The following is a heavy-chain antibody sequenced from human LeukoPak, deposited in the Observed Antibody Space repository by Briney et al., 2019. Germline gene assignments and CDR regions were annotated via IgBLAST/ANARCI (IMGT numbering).Heavy chain of an antibody. J-gene: IGHJ3*02. CDR2: INHSGST. V-gene: IGHV4-34*01. CDR1: GGSFSGYY. Sequence: SETLSLTCAVYGGSFSGYYWSWIRQPPGKGPEWIREINHSGSTKYNPSLKSRVTISVDTSKNQFSLKLSSVTAADTAVYDCARSRYYYGSGRDVGDAFDIWGQGTMVTVSS. CDR3: ARSRYYYGSGRDVGDAFDI. D-gene: IGHD3-10*01.